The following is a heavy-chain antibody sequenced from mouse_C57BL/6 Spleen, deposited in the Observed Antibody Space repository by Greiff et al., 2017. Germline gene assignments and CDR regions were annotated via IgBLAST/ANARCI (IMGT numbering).Heavy chain of an antibody. CDR2: IYPGDGDT. D-gene: IGHD2-4*01. CDR3: AREGGYDYDEGFDY. CDR1: GYAFSSSW. J-gene: IGHJ2*01. Sequence: VQLQQSGPELVKPGASVKISCKASGYAFSSSWMNWVKQRPGKGLEWIGRIYPGDGDTNYNGKFKGKATLTADKSSSTAYMQLSSLTSEDSAVYFCAREGGYDYDEGFDYWGQGTTLTVSS. V-gene: IGHV1-82*01.